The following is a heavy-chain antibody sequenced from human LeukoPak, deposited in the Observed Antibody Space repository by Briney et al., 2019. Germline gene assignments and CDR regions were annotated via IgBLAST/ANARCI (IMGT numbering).Heavy chain of an antibody. CDR3: ARFGYSGWNLEY. CDR1: GFSFRDLW. J-gene: IGHJ4*02. Sequence: GGSLRLSCAASGFSFRDLWMTWVRQAPGKGLEWVANINQGGSVKYYVDSVKGRFTISRDDAKSSLYVQMNSLRDEDTAVYYCARFGYSGWNLEYWGQGTLVTVSS. D-gene: IGHD5-12*01. CDR2: INQGGSVK. V-gene: IGHV3-7*01.